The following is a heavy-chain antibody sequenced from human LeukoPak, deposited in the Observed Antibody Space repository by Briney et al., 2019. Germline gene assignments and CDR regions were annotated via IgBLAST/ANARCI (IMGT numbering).Heavy chain of an antibody. CDR3: ARGGSLDY. CDR1: GYTFTSYA. V-gene: IGHV1-3*01. CDR2: INAGNGNT. J-gene: IGHJ4*02. Sequence: ASVKVSCKASGYTFTSYAMHWVRQAPGQRLEWMGWINAGNGNTKSSQKFQGRVTITRDTSATTAYMELSSLRSEDTAVYYCARGGSLDYWGQGTLVTVSS. D-gene: IGHD6-13*01.